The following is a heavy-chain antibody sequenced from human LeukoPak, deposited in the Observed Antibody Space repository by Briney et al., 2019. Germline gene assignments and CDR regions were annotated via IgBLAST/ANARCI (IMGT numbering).Heavy chain of an antibody. V-gene: IGHV3-33*03. J-gene: IGHJ4*02. CDR1: GFTFGGYG. Sequence: VGSLRLSCAGSGFTFGGYGMHWFRQTPGKGLEWVAVIAYDGSRAFSADSVKGRFTISRDNSKTTMSVKMDDLRAEDTAVNYCTGYNKDHIDYWGQGTLVTVSS. CDR2: IAYDGSRA. D-gene: IGHD5-12*01. CDR3: TGYNKDHIDY.